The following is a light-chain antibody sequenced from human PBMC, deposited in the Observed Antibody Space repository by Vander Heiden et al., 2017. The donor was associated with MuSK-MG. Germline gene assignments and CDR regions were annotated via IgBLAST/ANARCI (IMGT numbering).Light chain of an antibody. Sequence: QPALTQPPSASGSPGQSVTIACTGTSSDVGGYNYVSWYQQHPGKAPNLMIYEVSKRPSGVPARFSGSKSGNTASLTVSGPQAADEADYYCSSYAGSNNPYVFGTGTKVTVL. J-gene: IGLJ1*01. CDR3: SSYAGSNNPYV. CDR2: EVS. CDR1: SSDVGGYNY. V-gene: IGLV2-8*01.